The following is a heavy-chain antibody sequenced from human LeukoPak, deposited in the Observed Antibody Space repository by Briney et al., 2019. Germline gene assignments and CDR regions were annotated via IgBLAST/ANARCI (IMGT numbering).Heavy chain of an antibody. CDR3: ARDSLITAAGLVGMDV. J-gene: IGHJ6*02. D-gene: IGHD6-13*01. Sequence: KPSETLSLTCTVSGGSVSSGTYYWSWIRQPPGKGLEWIGYIYYSGSTKYNPSLKSRVTISVDTSKNQFSLKLYSVTAADTAVYYCARDSLITAAGLVGMDVWGQGTTVTVSS. V-gene: IGHV4-61*01. CDR2: IYYSGST. CDR1: GGSVSSGTYY.